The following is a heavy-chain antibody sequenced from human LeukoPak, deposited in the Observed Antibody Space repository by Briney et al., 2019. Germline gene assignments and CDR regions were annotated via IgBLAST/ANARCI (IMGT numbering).Heavy chain of an antibody. J-gene: IGHJ6*02. CDR1: GFTLSSYW. CDR3: ARADGMDV. Sequence: PGGSLRLSCAASGFTLSSYWMHWVRQAPGKGPEWVSGIKSDGTITTYADSVKGRFTISRDNAKNTLYLQMNSLRAEDTAMYCCARADGMDVWGRGTTVTVSS. V-gene: IGHV3-74*03. CDR2: IKSDGTIT.